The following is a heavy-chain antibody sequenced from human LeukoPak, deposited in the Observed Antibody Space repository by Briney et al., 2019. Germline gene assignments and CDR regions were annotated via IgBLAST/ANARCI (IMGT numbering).Heavy chain of an antibody. CDR3: ARQDGNSKYYFDS. Sequence: GQSLKISCKGCGYSFTYYWIGWVRQMPGKGLEWMGIIYPGYSDTRYRPSFQGQVTISVDKSISPAYLPWSSLKASDTAMYYCARQDGNSKYYFDSWGQGTLVTVSS. CDR1: GYSFTYYW. CDR2: IYPGYSDT. D-gene: IGHD1-1*01. V-gene: IGHV5-51*01. J-gene: IGHJ4*02.